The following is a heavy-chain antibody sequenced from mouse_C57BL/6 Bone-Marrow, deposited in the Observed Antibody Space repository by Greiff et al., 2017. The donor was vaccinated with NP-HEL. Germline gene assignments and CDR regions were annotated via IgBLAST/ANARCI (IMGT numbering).Heavy chain of an antibody. CDR3: ARRDGGFDY. CDR1: GYAFSSSW. CDR2: IYPGDGDT. D-gene: IGHD2-3*01. V-gene: IGHV1-82*01. Sequence: QVQLKQSGPELVKPGASVKISCKASGYAFSSSWMNWVKQRPGKGLEWIGRIYPGDGDTNYNGKFKGKATLAADKSSSTAYMQLSSLTSEDSAVYFCARRDGGFDYWGQGTTLTVSS. J-gene: IGHJ2*01.